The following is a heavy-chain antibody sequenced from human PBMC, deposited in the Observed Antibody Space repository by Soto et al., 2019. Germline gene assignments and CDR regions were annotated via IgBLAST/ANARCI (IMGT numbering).Heavy chain of an antibody. CDR1: GGSISSGDYY. CDR3: ARGSGYCSSTSCYGYGMDV. Sequence: SETLSLTCTVSGGSISSGDYYWSWIRQPPGKGLEWIGYIYYSGSTYYNPSLKSRVTISVDTSKNQFSLKLSSVTAADTAVYYCARGSGYCSSTSCYGYGMDVWGRGTTVTVSS. J-gene: IGHJ6*02. V-gene: IGHV4-30-4*01. D-gene: IGHD2-2*01. CDR2: IYYSGST.